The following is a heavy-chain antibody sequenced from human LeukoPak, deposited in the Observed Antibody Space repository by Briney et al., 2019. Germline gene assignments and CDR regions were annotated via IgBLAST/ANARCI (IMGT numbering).Heavy chain of an antibody. V-gene: IGHV1-18*01. CDR3: ARGKAMAPYNWFDP. CDR2: ISAYNGNT. CDR1: GYTFSNYG. D-gene: IGHD5-18*01. Sequence: GASVKVSCKASGYTFSNYGITWVRQAPGQGLEWMGWISAYNGNTNYAQNFRGRVTMTTDTSTSTAYMELRSLRSDDTAVYYCARGKAMAPYNWFDPWGQGTLVTVSS. J-gene: IGHJ5*02.